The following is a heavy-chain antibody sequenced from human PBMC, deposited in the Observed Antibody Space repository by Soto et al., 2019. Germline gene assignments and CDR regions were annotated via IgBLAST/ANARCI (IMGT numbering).Heavy chain of an antibody. D-gene: IGHD4-17*01. J-gene: IGHJ4*02. CDR3: AHKGYGDYPLHY. V-gene: IGHV2-5*02. CDR2: IYWDDSY. CDR1: GFSLSTSGVG. Sequence: QITLKESGPTLVKPTQTLTLTCTFSGFSLSTSGVGVGWIRQPPGKALEWLAVIYWDDSYHYSPSLRSRLTITKDTSKNQVVLTMTNMDPVDTATYYCAHKGYGDYPLHYWGQGTLVTVSS.